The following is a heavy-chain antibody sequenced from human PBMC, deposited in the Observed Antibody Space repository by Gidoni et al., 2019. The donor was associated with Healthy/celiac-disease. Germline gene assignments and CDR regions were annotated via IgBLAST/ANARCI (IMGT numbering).Heavy chain of an antibody. J-gene: IGHJ6*02. Sequence: QVPLVESGGGVVQPGRALSLSCAASGFTFSSYGMQWVRQAPGKGLEWVAVIWYDGSNKYYADSVKGRFTISRDNSKNTLYLQMNSLRAEDTAVYYCARDIEYGDLVGYYYYYYGMDVWGQGTTVTVSS. CDR2: IWYDGSNK. CDR3: ARDIEYGDLVGYYYYYYGMDV. CDR1: GFTFSSYG. D-gene: IGHD4-17*01. V-gene: IGHV3-33*01.